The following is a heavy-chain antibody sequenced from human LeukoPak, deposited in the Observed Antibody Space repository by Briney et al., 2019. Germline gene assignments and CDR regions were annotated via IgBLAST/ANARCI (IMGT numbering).Heavy chain of an antibody. D-gene: IGHD3-16*01. Sequence: PSETLSLTCTVSGGSISSSSYYWSWIRQPPGKGLEWIGYIYYSGSTNYNPSLKSRVTISVDTSKNQFSLKLSSVTAADTAVYYCARGRLGYAPWYFDYWGQGTLVTVSS. CDR1: GGSISSSSYY. J-gene: IGHJ4*02. CDR2: IYYSGST. CDR3: ARGRLGYAPWYFDY. V-gene: IGHV4-61*01.